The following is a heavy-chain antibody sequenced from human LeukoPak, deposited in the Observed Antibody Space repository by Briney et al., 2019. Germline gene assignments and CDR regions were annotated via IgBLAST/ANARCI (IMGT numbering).Heavy chain of an antibody. J-gene: IGHJ6*02. Sequence: SQTLSLTCAISGDSVSSNSAAWHWIRQSPSRGLEWLGRTYYRSKWYNDYAVSVKSRITINPDTSKNQFSLQLNSVTPEDTAVYYCARAREEVDFWSGDYGMDVWGQGTTVTASS. CDR2: TYYRSKWYN. V-gene: IGHV6-1*01. CDR3: ARAREEVDFWSGDYGMDV. D-gene: IGHD3-3*01. CDR1: GDSVSSNSAA.